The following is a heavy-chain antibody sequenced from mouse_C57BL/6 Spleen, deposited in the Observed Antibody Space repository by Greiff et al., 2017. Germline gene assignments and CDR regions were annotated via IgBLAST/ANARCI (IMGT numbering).Heavy chain of an antibody. CDR3: ARGGYDDYDVGYYFDY. CDR1: GFTFSDYG. J-gene: IGHJ2*01. D-gene: IGHD2-4*01. Sequence: DVHLVESGGGLVKPGGSLKLSCAASGFTFSDYGMHWVRQAPEKGLEWVAYISSGSSTIYYADTVKGRFTISRDNAKNTLFLQMTSLRSEDTAMYYCARGGYDDYDVGYYFDYWGQGTTLTVSS. V-gene: IGHV5-17*01. CDR2: ISSGSSTI.